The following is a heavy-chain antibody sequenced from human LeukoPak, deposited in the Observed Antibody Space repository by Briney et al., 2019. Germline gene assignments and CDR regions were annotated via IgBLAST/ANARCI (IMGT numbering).Heavy chain of an antibody. CDR3: ARGYSNYADFDY. D-gene: IGHD4-11*01. V-gene: IGHV4-34*01. Sequence: SETLSLTCAVYGGSFSGYYWSWIRQPPGKGLEWIGEINHSGSTNYNPSLKSRVTMSVDTSKNQFSLKLSSVTAADTAVYYCARGYSNYADFDYWGQGTLVTVSS. J-gene: IGHJ4*02. CDR1: GGSFSGYY. CDR2: INHSGST.